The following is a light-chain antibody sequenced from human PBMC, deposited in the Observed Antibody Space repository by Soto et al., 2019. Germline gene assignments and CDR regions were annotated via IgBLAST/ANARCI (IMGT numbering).Light chain of an antibody. CDR1: QSISTY. V-gene: IGKV1-39*01. CDR3: QQSYSTPPIT. J-gene: IGKJ5*01. Sequence: DIQITQSPSSLSASVGDRVNITCRASQSISTYLNWYQQKPGKAPKLLIYAASTLHSGVPSRFSGSGSGTDFTLTISSLQPEDFATYYCQQSYSTPPITFGQGTRLEIK. CDR2: AAS.